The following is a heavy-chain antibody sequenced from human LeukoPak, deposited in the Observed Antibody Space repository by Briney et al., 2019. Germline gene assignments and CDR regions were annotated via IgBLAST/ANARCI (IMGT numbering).Heavy chain of an antibody. CDR1: GFTFSSSW. J-gene: IGHJ4*02. CDR2: ISSSSSYI. Sequence: GGSLRLSCAASGFTFSSSWMDWVRQAPGKGLEWVSSISSSSSYIYYADSVKGRFTISRDNAKNSLYLQMNSLRAEDTAVYYCARVADYVWGSYPIDYWGQGTLVTVSS. D-gene: IGHD3-16*02. V-gene: IGHV3-21*01. CDR3: ARVADYVWGSYPIDY.